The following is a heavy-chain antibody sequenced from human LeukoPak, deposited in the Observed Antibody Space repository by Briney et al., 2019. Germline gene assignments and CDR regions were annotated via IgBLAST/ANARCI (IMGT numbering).Heavy chain of an antibody. V-gene: IGHV4-34*01. CDR3: ARVAHPSRNGYYLGY. CDR1: GGSFSDYY. Sequence: SETLSLTCAVYGGSFSDYYWTWVRQSPGKGLEWIGEINHSGSINYNPSLKSRVTISADTSKSQFSLKVTSVTAADTALYYCARVAHPSRNGYYLGYWGQGTLVTISS. D-gene: IGHD5-12*01. J-gene: IGHJ4*02. CDR2: INHSGSI.